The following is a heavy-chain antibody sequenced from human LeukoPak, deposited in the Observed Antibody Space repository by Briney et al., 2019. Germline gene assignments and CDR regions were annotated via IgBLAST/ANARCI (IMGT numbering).Heavy chain of an antibody. CDR2: IYSGGST. Sequence: PGGSLRLSCAASGFTVSSDYMSWVRQAPGKGLEWVSVIYSGGSTYYADSVKGRFTISRDNSKNTLYLQMNSLRAEDTAVYYCARDSGYDSGGYWGQGTLVTVSS. V-gene: IGHV3-53*01. CDR3: ARDSGYDSGGY. J-gene: IGHJ4*02. CDR1: GFTVSSDY. D-gene: IGHD5-12*01.